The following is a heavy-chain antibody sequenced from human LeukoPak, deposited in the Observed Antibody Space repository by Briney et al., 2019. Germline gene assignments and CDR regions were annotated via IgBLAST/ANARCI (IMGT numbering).Heavy chain of an antibody. J-gene: IGHJ4*02. V-gene: IGHV1-2*02. Sequence: ASVKVSCKSSGYTFTGYYIHWVRQAPGQGLEWMGWINPNSGGTNYAQKFQGRVTMTRATSIDTIYMQLHRLTSDDTAVYYCARSYCSGGSCYFDYWGQGTLVTVSS. CDR1: GYTFTGYY. CDR2: INPNSGGT. D-gene: IGHD2-15*01. CDR3: ARSYCSGGSCYFDY.